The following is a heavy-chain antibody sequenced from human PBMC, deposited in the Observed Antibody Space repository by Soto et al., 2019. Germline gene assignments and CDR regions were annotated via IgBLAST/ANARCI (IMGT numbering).Heavy chain of an antibody. V-gene: IGHV3-33*01. D-gene: IGHD2-15*01. CDR2: IWYDGSNK. CDR3: ARDLGYCSGGSCYSYGMDV. CDR1: GFTFSSYG. Sequence: QVQLVESGGGVVQPGRSLRLSCAASGFTFSSYGMHWVRQAPGQGLERVAVIWYDGSNKYYADSVKGRFTISRDNSKNTLYLQMNSLRAEDTAVYYCARDLGYCSGGSCYSYGMDVWGQGTTVTVSS. J-gene: IGHJ6*02.